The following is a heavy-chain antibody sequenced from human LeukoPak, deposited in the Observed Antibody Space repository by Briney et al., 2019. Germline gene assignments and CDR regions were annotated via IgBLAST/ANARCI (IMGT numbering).Heavy chain of an antibody. CDR1: GGSISSYY. V-gene: IGHV4-59*01. Sequence: ASETLSLTCTVSGGSISSYYWSWIRQPPGKGLEWIGYIYYSGSTNYNPSLKSRVTISVDTSKNQFSLKLSSVTAADTAVYYCARDPFRWDGSGRGNWFDPWGQGTLVTVSS. CDR3: ARDPFRWDGSGRGNWFDP. CDR2: IYYSGST. J-gene: IGHJ5*02. D-gene: IGHD3-10*01.